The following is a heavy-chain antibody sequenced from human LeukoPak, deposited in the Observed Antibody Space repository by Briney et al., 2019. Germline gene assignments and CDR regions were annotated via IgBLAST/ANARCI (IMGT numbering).Heavy chain of an antibody. Sequence: GGSLRLSCAASGFTFSSYAMSWVRQAPGKGLEWVSAISGSGGSTYYADSVKGRFTISRDNSKNTLYLQMNSLRAEDMAVYYCAKDGPYCSSTSCYSDYWGQGTLVTVSS. CDR1: GFTFSSYA. V-gene: IGHV3-23*01. J-gene: IGHJ4*02. D-gene: IGHD2-2*02. CDR2: ISGSGGST. CDR3: AKDGPYCSSTSCYSDY.